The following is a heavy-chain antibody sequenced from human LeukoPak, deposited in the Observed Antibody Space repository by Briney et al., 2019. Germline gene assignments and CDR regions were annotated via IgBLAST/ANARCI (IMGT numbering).Heavy chain of an antibody. D-gene: IGHD3-10*01. CDR3: AKGHYYGSGSLDY. V-gene: IGHV3-23*01. J-gene: IGHJ4*02. CDR1: GFTLSRYW. Sequence: GGSLRLSCAASGFTLSRYWMHWVRQAPGKGLEWVSAIGGRDGSTYYADSVKGRFTISRDNSKNTLYVQMNSLRAEDTAVYYCAKGHYYGSGSLDYWGQGTLVTVSS. CDR2: IGGRDGST.